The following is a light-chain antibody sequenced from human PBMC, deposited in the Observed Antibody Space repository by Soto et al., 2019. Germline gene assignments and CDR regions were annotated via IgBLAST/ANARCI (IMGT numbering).Light chain of an antibody. CDR1: QSISSY. CDR2: AAS. CDR3: QQLFTYPPT. V-gene: IGKV1-39*01. Sequence: DIQMTQSPSSLSASVGDRVTITCRASQSISSYLNWYQQKPGKAPKLLIYAASSLQSGVPSRFSGSGSVTDFTLTVSSLQPEDLETYYCQQLFTYPPTLGPGTKVDI. J-gene: IGKJ3*01.